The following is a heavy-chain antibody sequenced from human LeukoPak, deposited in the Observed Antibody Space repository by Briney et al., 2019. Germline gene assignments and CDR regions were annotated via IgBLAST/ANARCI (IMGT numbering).Heavy chain of an antibody. CDR3: ARRNNGSFGP. D-gene: IGHD1-26*01. Sequence: KPPETLSLTCGVSGYSISSGYYWGWIRQPPGKGLEWIGSIYHTGNTYYNPSLKSRVTISVDTSKDQFSLKVTSVTAADTAVYYCARRNNGSFGPWGQGTMVTVSS. J-gene: IGHJ3*01. CDR2: IYHTGNT. CDR1: GYSISSGYY. V-gene: IGHV4-38-2*01.